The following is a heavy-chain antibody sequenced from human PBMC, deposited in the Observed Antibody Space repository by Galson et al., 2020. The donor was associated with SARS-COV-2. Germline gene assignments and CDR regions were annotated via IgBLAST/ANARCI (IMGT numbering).Heavy chain of an antibody. D-gene: IGHD6-6*01. Sequence: ESLKISCAASRFTFNTYGMSWVRQAPGKGLEWVSGIGSRGGNTYYADAVKGRFTITRDNSRSTVYLQMNSLRAEDTAVYYCAKSYSSTSYYFYYMDDWGKGTTVTVSS. V-gene: IGHV3-23*01. CDR3: AKSYSSTSYYFYYMDD. CDR1: RFTFNTYG. CDR2: IGSRGGNT. J-gene: IGHJ6*03.